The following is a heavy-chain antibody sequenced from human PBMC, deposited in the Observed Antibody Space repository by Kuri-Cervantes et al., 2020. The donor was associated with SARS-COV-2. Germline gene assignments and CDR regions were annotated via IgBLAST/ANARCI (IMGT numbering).Heavy chain of an antibody. CDR2: INHSGST. CDR1: GGSFSGYY. Sequence: SQTLSLTCAVYGGSFSGYYWSWIRQPPGKGLEWIGEINHSGSTNYNPSLKSLVTISVDTSKNQFSLKLSSVTAADTAVYYCARGGIAAAGKSLQHWGQGTLVTVSS. V-gene: IGHV4-34*01. J-gene: IGHJ1*01. D-gene: IGHD6-13*01. CDR3: ARGGIAAAGKSLQH.